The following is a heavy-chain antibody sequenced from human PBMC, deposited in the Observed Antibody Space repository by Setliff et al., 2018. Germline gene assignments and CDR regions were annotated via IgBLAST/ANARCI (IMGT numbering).Heavy chain of an antibody. CDR2: ISWNGGNM. J-gene: IGHJ3*02. Sequence: GGSLRLSCAASGFTFDDYAMHWVRQTPGKGLEWVSGISWNGGNMDYADSVKGRFTISRDNSKNSLYLQMNSLRAEDTAVYYCEGRAVADRGFDIWGQGTTVTVSS. CDR1: GFTFDDYA. V-gene: IGHV3-9*01. D-gene: IGHD6-19*01. CDR3: EGRAVADRGFDI.